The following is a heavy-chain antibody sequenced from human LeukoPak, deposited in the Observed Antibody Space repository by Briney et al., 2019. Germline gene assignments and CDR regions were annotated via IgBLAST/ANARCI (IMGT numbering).Heavy chain of an antibody. V-gene: IGHV4-59*01. J-gene: IGHJ4*02. CDR2: IYYSGST. Sequence: PSETLSLTCAVYGGSFSGFYWSWIRQPPGKGLEWIGYIYYSGSTNYNPSLKSRVTISVDTSRNQFSLKLSSVTAADTAVYYCASMGSRSTGYIDYWGQGTLVTVSS. CDR1: GGSFSGFY. D-gene: IGHD3-9*01. CDR3: ASMGSRSTGYIDY.